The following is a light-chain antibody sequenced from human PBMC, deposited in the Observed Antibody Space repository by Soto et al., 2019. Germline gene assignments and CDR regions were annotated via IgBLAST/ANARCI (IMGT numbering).Light chain of an antibody. CDR2: LTS. Sequence: IQMTQSPSSLSASIGDRVNITCRASQRINTYLNWYRQRPGKAPELLIYLTSTLQTGVPSRFSGSGSGTDFSLTISSLQPEDFATYYCQQSYSALVTFGGGTKVEI. CDR1: QRINTY. CDR3: QQSYSALVT. V-gene: IGKV1-39*01. J-gene: IGKJ4*01.